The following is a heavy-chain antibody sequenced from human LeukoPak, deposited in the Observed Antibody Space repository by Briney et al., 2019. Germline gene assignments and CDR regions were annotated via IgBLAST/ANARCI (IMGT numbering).Heavy chain of an antibody. CDR3: AKDRHAPGRYCSSTSCFPFDS. CDR1: GFTFNTYA. CDR2: ISGSGGST. D-gene: IGHD2-2*01. Sequence: GGTLRLSCAVSGFTFNTYAMSWVRQAPGKGLEWVSGISGSGGSTYYADSVKGRFTISRDNTKNTLYLQMNSLRAEDTAVYYCAKDRHAPGRYCSSTSCFPFDSWGQGTLVTVSS. V-gene: IGHV3-23*01. J-gene: IGHJ5*01.